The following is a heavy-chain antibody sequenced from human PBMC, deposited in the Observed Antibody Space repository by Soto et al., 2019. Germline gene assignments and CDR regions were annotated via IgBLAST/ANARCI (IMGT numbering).Heavy chain of an antibody. CDR2: FDPKDGLP. CDR3: ASPIIYSSSTLGY. J-gene: IGHJ4*02. Sequence: ASVKVSCKVSGHKVTELSIYWMRQSPGTGLECMGGFDPKDGLPVYAQNFEGRVTMTEDASTDTAFLEVENLRSEDTAVYYCASPIIYSSSTLGYWGQGTLVTVSS. V-gene: IGHV1-24*01. CDR1: GHKVTELS. D-gene: IGHD6-6*01.